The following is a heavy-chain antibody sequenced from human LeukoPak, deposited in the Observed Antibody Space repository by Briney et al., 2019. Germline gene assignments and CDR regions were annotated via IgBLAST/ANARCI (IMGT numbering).Heavy chain of an antibody. Sequence: SETLSLTCAVYGGSFSGYYWSWIRQPPGKGLEWIGEINHSGGTNYNPSLKSRVTISVDTSKNQFSLKLSSVTAADTAVYYCASRSAHDAFDIWGQGTMVTVSS. CDR1: GGSFSGYY. V-gene: IGHV4-34*01. J-gene: IGHJ3*02. CDR2: INHSGGT. CDR3: ASRSAHDAFDI.